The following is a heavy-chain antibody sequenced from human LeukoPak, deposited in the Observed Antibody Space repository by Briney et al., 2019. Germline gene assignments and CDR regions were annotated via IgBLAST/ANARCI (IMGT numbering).Heavy chain of an antibody. D-gene: IGHD6-19*01. CDR1: GYTFTSYD. V-gene: IGHV1-46*01. CDR3: ARDHRYSSGWSGDYFDY. CDR2: INPSGGST. Sequence: ASVKVSCKASGYTFTSYDINWLRQAPGQGLEWVGIINPSGGSTSYAQKFQGRVTMTRDMSTSTVYMELSSLRSEDTAVYYCARDHRYSSGWSGDYFDYWGQGTLVTVSS. J-gene: IGHJ4*02.